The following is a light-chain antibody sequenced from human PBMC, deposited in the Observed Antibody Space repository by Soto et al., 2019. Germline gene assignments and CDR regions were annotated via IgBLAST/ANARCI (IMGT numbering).Light chain of an antibody. CDR3: CSYAGSSSFRVL. V-gene: IGLV2-11*01. CDR1: NSDVGTYNY. Sequence: QSELTQPRSVSGSPGQSVTISCTGTNSDVGTYNYVSWYQQHPGKAPKLIIYDVTKRPSGVPDRFSGSKSGNTASLIISGLQAADEAEYYCCCCSYAGSSSFRVLFGGGTQLTVL. CDR2: DVT. J-gene: IGLJ2*01.